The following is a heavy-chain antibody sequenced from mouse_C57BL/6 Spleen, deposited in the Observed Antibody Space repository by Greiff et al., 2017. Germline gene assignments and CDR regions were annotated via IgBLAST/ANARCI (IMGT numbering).Heavy chain of an antibody. Sequence: EVKLMESGGGLVKPGGSLKLSCAASGFTFSDYGMHWVRQAPEKGLEWVAYISSCSSTIYYADTVKGRFTILRDNAKNTLFLQMTSLRCEDTAMDYCARGGPHWYAMDYWGQGTSVTVSS. CDR2: ISSCSSTI. J-gene: IGHJ4*01. V-gene: IGHV5-17*01. CDR3: ARGGPHWYAMDY. CDR1: GFTFSDYG. D-gene: IGHD1-1*02.